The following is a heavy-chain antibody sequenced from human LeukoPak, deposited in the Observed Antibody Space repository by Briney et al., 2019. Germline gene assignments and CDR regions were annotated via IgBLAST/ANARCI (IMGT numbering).Heavy chain of an antibody. Sequence: QAGGSLRLSCAASGFTFSSYGMHWVRQAPGKGLEWVAVIWYDGSNKYYADSVKGRFTISRDNSKNTLYLQMNSLRAEDTAVYYCARDGAITIFGKVPHPYNWFDPWGQGTLVTVSS. V-gene: IGHV3-33*01. J-gene: IGHJ5*02. CDR3: ARDGAITIFGKVPHPYNWFDP. CDR2: IWYDGSNK. CDR1: GFTFSSYG. D-gene: IGHD3-3*01.